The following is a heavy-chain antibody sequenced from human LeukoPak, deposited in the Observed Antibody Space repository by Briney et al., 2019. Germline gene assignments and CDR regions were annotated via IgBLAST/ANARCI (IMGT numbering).Heavy chain of an antibody. J-gene: IGHJ4*02. V-gene: IGHV4-59*01. CDR3: ARGHAPGYFDY. CDR1: GVSTSSSY. CDR2: IFYTGDS. Sequence: SETLSLTCTVSGVSTSSSYWSWIRQPPGKGLEWIGYIFYTGDSNHNPSFRSRVSISLDTSKNQFSLKLSSVTAADTAVYYCARGHAPGYFDYWGQGTLVTVSS.